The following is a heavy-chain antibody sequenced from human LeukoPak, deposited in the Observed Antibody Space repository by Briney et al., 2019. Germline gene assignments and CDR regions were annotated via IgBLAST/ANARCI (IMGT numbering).Heavy chain of an antibody. CDR1: DGSLSNYY. D-gene: IGHD3-22*01. CDR2: IYTSGST. J-gene: IGHJ4*02. V-gene: IGHV4-4*07. Sequence: SETLSLTCSVSDGSLSNYYWSWIRQPAGKGLEIGRIYTSGSTNYYPSLTSRVTMSVDTSKNQFSLKLSSVTAADTAVYYCARMKGGYYDSGYYGGHYFDYWGQGTLVTVSS. CDR3: ARMKGGYYDSGYYGGHYFDY.